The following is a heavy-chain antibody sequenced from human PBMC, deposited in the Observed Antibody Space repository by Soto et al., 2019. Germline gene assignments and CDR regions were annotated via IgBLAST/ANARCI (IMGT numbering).Heavy chain of an antibody. Sequence: SETLSLTCTLSGGSISGYYWSWIRQPPGKGLEWIGYAYYSGSTKYNPSLESRVTISVDMSNNQFSLMLTSVTAADTAVYYCAKYRRTDAEGYRLDFWGQGTLVTVSS. D-gene: IGHD5-12*01. V-gene: IGHV4-59*01. CDR2: AYYSGST. J-gene: IGHJ4*02. CDR3: AKYRRTDAEGYRLDF. CDR1: GGSISGYY.